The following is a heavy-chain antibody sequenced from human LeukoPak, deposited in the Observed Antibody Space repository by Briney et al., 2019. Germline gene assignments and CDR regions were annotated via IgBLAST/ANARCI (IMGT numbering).Heavy chain of an antibody. CDR2: ITSGSSFI. CDR1: GFTFSTYT. Sequence: PGGSLRLSCAASGFTFSTYTMNWVRQAPGKGLEWVSSITSGSSFICYADSLKGRFTISRDNAKHSLYLQMDSLRAEDTAVYYCARVFGSGNLDYWGQGTPVTVSS. J-gene: IGHJ4*02. V-gene: IGHV3-21*01. D-gene: IGHD3-10*01. CDR3: ARVFGSGNLDY.